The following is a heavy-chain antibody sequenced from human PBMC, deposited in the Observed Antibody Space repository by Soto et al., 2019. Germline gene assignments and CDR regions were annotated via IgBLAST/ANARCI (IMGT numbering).Heavy chain of an antibody. CDR1: GFAFSGSS. J-gene: IGHJ4*02. CDR2: VRNKANTYAT. Sequence: LSCSASGFAFSGSSIHWVRQASGKGLEWVGRVRNKANTYATAYAASVKGRFTISRDDSKNTASLQLNSLKTEDTAVYYCTRHPYYDILTGFYNADMYFDYWGQGALVTVSS. V-gene: IGHV3-73*01. CDR3: TRHPYYDILTGFYNADMYFDY. D-gene: IGHD3-9*01.